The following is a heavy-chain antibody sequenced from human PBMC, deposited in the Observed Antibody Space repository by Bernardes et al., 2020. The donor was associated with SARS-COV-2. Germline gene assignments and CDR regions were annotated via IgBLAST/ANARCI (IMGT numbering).Heavy chain of an antibody. D-gene: IGHD4-17*01. CDR1: GFTFSSYG. CDR2: IWYDGSNK. Sequence: GGSLRLSCAASGFTFSSYGMHWVRQAPGKGLEWVAVIWYDGSNKYYADSVKGRFTISRDNSKNTLYLQMNSLRAEDTAVYYCARVGPVIDYGAYYFDYWGQGTLVTVSS. V-gene: IGHV3-33*01. CDR3: ARVGPVIDYGAYYFDY. J-gene: IGHJ4*02.